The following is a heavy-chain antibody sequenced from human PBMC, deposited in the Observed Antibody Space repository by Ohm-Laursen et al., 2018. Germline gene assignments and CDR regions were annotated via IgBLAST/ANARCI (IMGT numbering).Heavy chain of an antibody. Sequence: SLRLSCAASGFTVSNYWMSWVRQPPGKGLEWVANINKDESEKYYVDSVKGRFTISKDNAKNSLYLQMNSLKFEDTAVYYCARGAPFYGGFDYWGQGTLVTVSS. D-gene: IGHD4-17*01. CDR2: INKDESEK. V-gene: IGHV3-7*01. J-gene: IGHJ4*02. CDR1: GFTVSNYW. CDR3: ARGAPFYGGFDY.